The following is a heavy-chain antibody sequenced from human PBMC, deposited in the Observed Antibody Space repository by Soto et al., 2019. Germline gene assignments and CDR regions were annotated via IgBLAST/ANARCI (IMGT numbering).Heavy chain of an antibody. Sequence: GGSLRLSCAASGFTFSSYWMSWVRQAPGKGLEWVANIKQDGSEKYYVDSGKGRFTISRDNAKNSLYLQMNSLRAEDTAVYYCARATRSPHPLYGMDVWGQGTTVTVSS. J-gene: IGHJ6*02. D-gene: IGHD2-2*01. V-gene: IGHV3-7*05. CDR2: IKQDGSEK. CDR1: GFTFSSYW. CDR3: ARATRSPHPLYGMDV.